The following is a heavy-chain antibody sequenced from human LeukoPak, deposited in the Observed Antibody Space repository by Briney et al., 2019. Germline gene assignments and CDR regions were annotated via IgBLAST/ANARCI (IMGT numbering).Heavy chain of an antibody. D-gene: IGHD5-12*01. Sequence: GESLKISCKGSGYSFSSYWIAWVRQMPGKGLEWMGIIYPGDSDTRYSPSFQGQVSISADKSISTAYLQWSSLKASDSAMYYCARLGGYDNYCYYGMDVWGKGTTVTVSS. CDR2: IYPGDSDT. CDR3: ARLGGYDNYCYYGMDV. CDR1: GYSFSSYW. V-gene: IGHV5-51*01. J-gene: IGHJ6*04.